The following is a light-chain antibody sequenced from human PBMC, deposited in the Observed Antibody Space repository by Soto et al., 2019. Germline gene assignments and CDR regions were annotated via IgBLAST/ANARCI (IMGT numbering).Light chain of an antibody. Sequence: EIVLTQSPGTLSLSPGERATLSCRASQSVSNNYLAWYQQKPGQAPRLPIYGASNRATGIPDRFSGSGSGTDFTLTISRLEPEDFAVYYCQQYGSSGTFGHGTKVDIK. J-gene: IGKJ1*01. V-gene: IGKV3-20*01. CDR2: GAS. CDR3: QQYGSSGT. CDR1: QSVSNNY.